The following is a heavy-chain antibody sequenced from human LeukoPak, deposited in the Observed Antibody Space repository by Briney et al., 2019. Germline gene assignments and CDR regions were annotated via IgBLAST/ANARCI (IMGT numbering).Heavy chain of an antibody. J-gene: IGHJ4*02. CDR2: ISGSGGST. CDR1: GFTFSSYA. CDR3: ARGSFGGYYFDY. V-gene: IGHV3-23*01. D-gene: IGHD3-10*01. Sequence: GGSLRLSCAASGFTFSSYAMSWVRQAPGKGLEWVSAISGSGGSTYYADSVKGRFTISRDNSKNTLYLQMNSLRAEDTAVYYCARGSFGGYYFDYWGQGTLVTVSS.